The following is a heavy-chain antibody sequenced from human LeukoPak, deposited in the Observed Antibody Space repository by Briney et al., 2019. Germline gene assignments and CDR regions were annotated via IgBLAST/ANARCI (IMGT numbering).Heavy chain of an antibody. CDR3: ARALWGWTLDY. CDR1: GGSISSGSYY. CDR2: IYYSGST. D-gene: IGHD3-16*01. V-gene: IGHV4-61*10. J-gene: IGHJ4*02. Sequence: PSQTLSLTCTVSGGSISSGSYYWSWIRQPAGKGLEWIGYIYYSGSTNYNPSLKSRVTISVDTSKNQFSLKLSSVTAADTAVYYCARALWGWTLDYWGQGTLVTVSS.